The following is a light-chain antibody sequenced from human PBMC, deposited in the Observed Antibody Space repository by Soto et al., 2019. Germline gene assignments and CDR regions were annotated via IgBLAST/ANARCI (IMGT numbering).Light chain of an antibody. CDR1: NSNIGSHP. Sequence: QSVLTQPPSASGTPGQRGTISCSGTNSNIGSHPVYWYQQLPGTAPKLLIQRNDQRPPGVPDRFSASKSGTSASLAISGLRSEDEAHYYCAAWDDTLSGHVVFGGGNKVTVL. CDR2: RND. J-gene: IGLJ2*01. CDR3: AAWDDTLSGHVV. V-gene: IGLV1-47*01.